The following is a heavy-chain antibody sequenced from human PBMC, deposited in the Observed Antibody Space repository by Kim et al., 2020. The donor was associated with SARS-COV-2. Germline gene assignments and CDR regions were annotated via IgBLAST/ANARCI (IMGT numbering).Heavy chain of an antibody. J-gene: IGHJ4*02. D-gene: IGHD6-13*01. CDR3: ARARGVRRGYWGSAAEAAAPYFDY. V-gene: IGHV1-18*01. Sequence: ASVKVSCKASGYTFTSYGISWVRQAPGQGLEWMGWISAYNGNTNYAQKLQGRVTMTTDTSTSTAYMELRSLRSDDTAVYYCARARGVRRGYWGSAAEAAAPYFDYWGQGTLVTVSS. CDR2: ISAYNGNT. CDR1: GYTFTSYG.